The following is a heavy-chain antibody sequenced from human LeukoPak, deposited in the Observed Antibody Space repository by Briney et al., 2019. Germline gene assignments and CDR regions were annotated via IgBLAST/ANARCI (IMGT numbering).Heavy chain of an antibody. V-gene: IGHV4-59*01. CDR3: ARVGYYDSSGSRNLWYFDL. J-gene: IGHJ2*01. D-gene: IGHD3-22*01. CDR1: GGSISSYY. Sequence: SETLSLTCTVSGGSISSYYWSWIRQPPGKGLEWIGYIYYSGSTNYNPSLKSRVTISVDTSKNQFSLKLSSVTAADTAVYYCARVGYYDSSGSRNLWYFDLWGRGTLVTVPS. CDR2: IYYSGST.